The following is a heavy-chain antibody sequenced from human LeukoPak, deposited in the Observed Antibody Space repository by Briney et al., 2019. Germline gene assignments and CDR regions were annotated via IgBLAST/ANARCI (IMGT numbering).Heavy chain of an antibody. J-gene: IGHJ4*02. CDR3: AKGGEQKTFRCGMDS. V-gene: IGHV3-30*18. D-gene: IGHD1/OR15-1a*01. CDR2: VSNDGGIK. CDR1: GFAFSSYG. Sequence: GRSLRLSCAASGFAFSSYGMHWVRQAPGKGLEWVALVSNDGGIKYYGASVRGRFTISRDNPENTLYLQMNSLRADDTAVYYCAKGGEQKTFRCGMDSWGQGTLVTVSS.